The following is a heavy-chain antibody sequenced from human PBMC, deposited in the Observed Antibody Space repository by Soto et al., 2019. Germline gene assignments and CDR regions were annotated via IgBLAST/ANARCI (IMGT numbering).Heavy chain of an antibody. Sequence: EVQLVDSGGGLVQPGESLRLSCAASGFTFSSYWMHWVRQAPGKGLVWVSRINSAGSRTNYADSVKGRFTVSRDNAKNTQYLQINSLRAEETAVYYFARVLTGSCNWFEPWGQGTLVTVSS. CDR2: INSAGSRT. CDR3: ARVLTGSCNWFEP. CDR1: GFTFSSYW. V-gene: IGHV3-74*01. J-gene: IGHJ5*02. D-gene: IGHD2-15*01.